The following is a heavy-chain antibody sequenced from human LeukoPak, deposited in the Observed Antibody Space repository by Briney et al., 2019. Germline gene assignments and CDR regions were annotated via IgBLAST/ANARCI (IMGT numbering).Heavy chain of an antibody. Sequence: GGSLRLSCAASGFTFSSYGMTWVRQAPGKGLEWVSYISSSSSTIYYADSVKGRFTISRDNAKNSLYLQLNSLRAEDTAVYYCAQDGASIRFDNWGQGTLVSVSS. D-gene: IGHD3-16*01. CDR1: GFTFSSYG. J-gene: IGHJ4*02. V-gene: IGHV3-48*01. CDR3: AQDGASIRFDN. CDR2: ISSSSSTI.